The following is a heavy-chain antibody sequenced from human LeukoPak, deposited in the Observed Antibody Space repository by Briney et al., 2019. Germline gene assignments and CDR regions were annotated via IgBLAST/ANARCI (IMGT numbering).Heavy chain of an antibody. V-gene: IGHV3-7*01. CDR3: ARDRGGFTLDY. D-gene: IGHD3-10*01. J-gene: IGHJ4*02. CDR1: GSTLSSYW. Sequence: GSLRLSCVASGSTLSSYWMDWVRQAPGKGLEWVASIKQDGSETYYADSVKGRFTISRDSAKNSLYLQINSLRVEDTAVYYCARDRGGFTLDYWAREPWSPSPQ. CDR2: IKQDGSET.